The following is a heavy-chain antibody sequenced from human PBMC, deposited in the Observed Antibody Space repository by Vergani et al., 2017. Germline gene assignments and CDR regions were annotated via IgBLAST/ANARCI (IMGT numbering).Heavy chain of an antibody. Sequence: QVQLQESGPGLVKPSQTLSLTCSVSGDSISSGGYYWSWIRQHPGKGLEWIGYIYYSGSTYNNPSLKSRVNISADMSKNQFSLNLSSVTAADTAVYYCARWSLAAPDAFDIWGQGTRVTVSS. D-gene: IGHD6-6*01. J-gene: IGHJ3*02. V-gene: IGHV4-31*03. CDR1: GDSISSGGYY. CDR2: IYYSGST. CDR3: ARWSLAAPDAFDI.